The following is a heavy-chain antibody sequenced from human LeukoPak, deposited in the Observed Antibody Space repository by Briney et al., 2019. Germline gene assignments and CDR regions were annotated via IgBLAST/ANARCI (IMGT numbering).Heavy chain of an antibody. CDR3: ATVKADGDYDGVFFLDY. CDR2: ISSGGRTI. J-gene: IGHJ4*02. D-gene: IGHD4-17*01. CDR1: GFTFSDYY. V-gene: IGHV3-11*01. Sequence: GGSLRLSCAASGFTFSDYYMTWIRQAPGKGLEWVSYISSGGRTINYADSVRGRFAISRDNAKNSLHLQMNSLRAEDTAVYYCATVKADGDYDGVFFLDYWGQGTLVTVSS.